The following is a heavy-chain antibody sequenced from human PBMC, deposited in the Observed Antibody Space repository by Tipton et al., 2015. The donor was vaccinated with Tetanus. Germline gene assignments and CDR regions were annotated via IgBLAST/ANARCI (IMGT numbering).Heavy chain of an antibody. J-gene: IGHJ4*02. CDR1: GGSISSYY. D-gene: IGHD3-3*01. CDR2: IYYSGST. Sequence: TLSLTCTVSGGSISSYYWSWIRQPPGKGLEWIGYIYYSGSTNYNPSLKSRVTTSVDTSKNQFSLKLSSVTAADTAVYYCARHTNFWSGYYIVYWGQGTLVTVSS. V-gene: IGHV4-59*08. CDR3: ARHTNFWSGYYIVY.